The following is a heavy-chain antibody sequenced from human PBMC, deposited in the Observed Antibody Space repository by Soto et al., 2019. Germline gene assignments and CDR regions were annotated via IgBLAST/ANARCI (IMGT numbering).Heavy chain of an antibody. D-gene: IGHD4-17*01. V-gene: IGHV4-34*01. Sequence: SETLSLTCAVYGGSFSGYYWSWIRQPPGKGLEWIGEINHSGSTNYNPSLKSRVTISVDTSKNQFSLKLSSVTAAATAVYYCARPHPHYGSLDYWGQGTLVTVSS. J-gene: IGHJ4*02. CDR2: INHSGST. CDR3: ARPHPHYGSLDY. CDR1: GGSFSGYY.